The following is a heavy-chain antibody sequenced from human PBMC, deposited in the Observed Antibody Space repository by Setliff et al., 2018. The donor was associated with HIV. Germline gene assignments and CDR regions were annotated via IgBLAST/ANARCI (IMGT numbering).Heavy chain of an antibody. Sequence: GASVKVSCKASGYTFTSFGISWVRQAPGQGLEWMGWMNPNSSNTGYAQKFQGRVTMTRNTSISTAYMELSSLRSEDTAVYYCARGTNYYDSHSFPQYYYNAMDVWGQGTTVTVSS. CDR1: GYTFTSFG. CDR3: ARGTNYYDSHSFPQYYYNAMDV. V-gene: IGHV1-8*01. D-gene: IGHD3-10*01. CDR2: MNPNSSNT. J-gene: IGHJ6*02.